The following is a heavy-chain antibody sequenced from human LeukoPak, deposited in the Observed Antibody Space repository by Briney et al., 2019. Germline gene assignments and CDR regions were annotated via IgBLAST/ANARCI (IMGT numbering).Heavy chain of an antibody. D-gene: IGHD6-6*01. V-gene: IGHV4-61*02. CDR1: GGSISSGSYY. CDR2: IYTSGST. J-gene: IGHJ1*01. Sequence: PSQTLSLTCTVSGGSISSGSYYWSWIRQPAGKGLEWIGRIYTSGSTNYNPSLESRVTISVDTSKNQFSLKLSSVTAADTAVYYCAREEYSSSPLWGQGTLVTVSS. CDR3: AREEYSSSPL.